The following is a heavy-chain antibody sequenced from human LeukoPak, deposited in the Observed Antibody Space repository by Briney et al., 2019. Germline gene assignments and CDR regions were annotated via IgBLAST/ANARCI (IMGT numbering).Heavy chain of an antibody. V-gene: IGHV3-23*01. J-gene: IGHJ4*02. D-gene: IGHD3-22*01. Sequence: GGSLRLSCAASGFTFSSYAMSWVRQAPGKGLEWVSAISGSGGSTYYADSVKGRFTISRDNSKNTLYLHMNSLRAEDTAVYYCAKVQYYYDSSGSLGYYFDYWGQGTLVTVSS. CDR2: ISGSGGST. CDR3: AKVQYYYDSSGSLGYYFDY. CDR1: GFTFSSYA.